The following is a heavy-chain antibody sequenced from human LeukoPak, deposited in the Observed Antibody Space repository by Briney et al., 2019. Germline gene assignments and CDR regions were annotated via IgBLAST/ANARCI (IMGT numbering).Heavy chain of an antibody. Sequence: PGGSLRLSCAASGFTFSSCAMSWVRQAPGKGLEWVSVISGGGGTYYADSVKGRFTISRDNSKNTLYLQMNSLRAEDTAVYYCAKDPGYSSSRPILFQHWGQGTLVTVSS. J-gene: IGHJ1*01. CDR3: AKDPGYSSSRPILFQH. CDR1: GFTFSSCA. V-gene: IGHV3-23*01. CDR2: ISGGGGT. D-gene: IGHD6-13*01.